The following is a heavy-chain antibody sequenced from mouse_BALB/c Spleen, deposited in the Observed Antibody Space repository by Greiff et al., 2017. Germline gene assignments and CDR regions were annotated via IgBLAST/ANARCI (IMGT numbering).Heavy chain of an antibody. CDR1: GYSITSDYA. Sequence: EVQLVESGPGLVKPSQSLSLTCTVTGYSITSDYAWNWIRQFPGNKLEWMGYISYSGSTSYNPSLKSRISITRDTSKNQFFLQLNSVTTEDTATYYCARSVLRAYWYFDVWGAGTTVTVSS. CDR3: ARSVLRAYWYFDV. CDR2: ISYSGST. J-gene: IGHJ1*01. V-gene: IGHV3-2*02.